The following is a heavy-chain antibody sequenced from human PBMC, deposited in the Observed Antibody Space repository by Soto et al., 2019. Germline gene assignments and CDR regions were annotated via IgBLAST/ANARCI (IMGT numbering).Heavy chain of an antibody. Sequence: QVQLVESGGGVVQPGRSLRLSCAASGFTFSSYAMHWVRQAPGKGLEWVALISYDGSNKYYADSVKGRFTISRDNSRNTLYLQMKSLRTEDTAVYYCARGGVVVEAAREWGYGMDVWGQGTTVTVSS. V-gene: IGHV3-30-3*01. CDR2: ISYDGSNK. CDR1: GFTFSSYA. CDR3: ARGGVVVEAAREWGYGMDV. J-gene: IGHJ6*02. D-gene: IGHD2-15*01.